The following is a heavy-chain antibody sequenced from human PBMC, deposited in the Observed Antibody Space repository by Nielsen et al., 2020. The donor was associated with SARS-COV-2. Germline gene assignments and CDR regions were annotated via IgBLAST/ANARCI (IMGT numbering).Heavy chain of an antibody. J-gene: IGHJ6*03. V-gene: IGHV2-26*01. Sequence: WIRQPPGKALEWLAHIFSNDEKSNSTSPKSRITISKDPSKSQVVLTMTNMDPLDTGTYYCPRVHLELRLFFYYYYMDVWGKGTTVTVSS. CDR2: IFSNDEK. CDR3: PRVHLELRLFFYYYYMDV. D-gene: IGHD1-7*01.